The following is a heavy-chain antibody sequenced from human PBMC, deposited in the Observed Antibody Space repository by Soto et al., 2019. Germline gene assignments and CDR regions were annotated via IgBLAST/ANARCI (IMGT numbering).Heavy chain of an antibody. D-gene: IGHD2-15*01. CDR3: ARDRCSGGSCSSDY. CDR1: GGSISSYY. Sequence: SETLSLTCTVSGGSISSYYWSWIRQPPGKGLEWIGYIYYSGSTNYNPSLKSRVTISVDTSKNQFSLKLSSVTAADTAVYYCARDRCSGGSCSSDYGGKGPLVTVP. J-gene: IGHJ4*02. V-gene: IGHV4-59*01. CDR2: IYYSGST.